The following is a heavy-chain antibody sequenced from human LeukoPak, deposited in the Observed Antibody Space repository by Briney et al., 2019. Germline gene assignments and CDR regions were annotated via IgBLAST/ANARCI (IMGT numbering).Heavy chain of an antibody. CDR2: ISSSSSYI. CDR1: GFTFSRYS. J-gene: IGHJ4*02. CDR3: ARDKGGVGATIGSYYFDY. Sequence: GGSLRLSCAASGFTFSRYSMNWVRQAPGKGLEWVSSISSSSSYIYYADSVKGRFTISRDNAKNSLYLQMNSLRAEDTAVYYCARDKGGVGATIGSYYFDYWGQGTLVTVSS. V-gene: IGHV3-21*01. D-gene: IGHD1-26*01.